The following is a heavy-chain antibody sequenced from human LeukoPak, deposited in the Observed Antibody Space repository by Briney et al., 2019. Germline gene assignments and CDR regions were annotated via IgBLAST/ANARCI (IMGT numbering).Heavy chain of an antibody. CDR1: GGSISSYY. D-gene: IGHD2-2*01. CDR2: IYTSGST. V-gene: IGHV4-4*07. J-gene: IGHJ6*02. CDR3: ARAIVVVPAAIAYYYYGMDA. Sequence: SETLSLTCTVSGGSISSYYWSWIRQPAGKGLEWIGRIYTSGSTNYNPSLKSRVTISVDTSKNQFSLKLSSVTAADTAVYYCARAIVVVPAAIAYYYYGMDAWGQGTTVTVSS.